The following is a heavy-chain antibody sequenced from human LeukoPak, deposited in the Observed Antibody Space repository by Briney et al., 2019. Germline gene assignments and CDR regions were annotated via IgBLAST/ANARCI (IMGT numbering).Heavy chain of an antibody. CDR3: ARSEGSPLYYFDY. J-gene: IGHJ4*02. CDR2: ISSSGSTI. V-gene: IGHV3-11*01. D-gene: IGHD3-10*01. Sequence: GGSLRLSCAASGFTFSDYYMSWIRQAPGKGLEWVSYISSSGSTIYYADSVEGRFTISRDNAKNSLYLQMNSLRAEDTAVYYCARSEGSPLYYFDYWGQGTLVTVSS. CDR1: GFTFSDYY.